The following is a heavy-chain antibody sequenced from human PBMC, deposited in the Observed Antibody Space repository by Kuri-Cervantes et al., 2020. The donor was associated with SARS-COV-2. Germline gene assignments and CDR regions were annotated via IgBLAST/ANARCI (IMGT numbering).Heavy chain of an antibody. CDR2: ITAAGAE. V-gene: IGHV3-13*01. J-gene: IGHJ3*01. CDR1: GFTFSNYD. CDR3: AKEGIASYDPLDV. Sequence: GESLKTPCAASGFTFSNYDIHWVRQVPGKGLGWVSAITAAGAEFHAGSVRGRFTVSRENAKTSAYLQMNGLTADDTAVYYCAKEGIASYDPLDVWGLGTMVTVSS. D-gene: IGHD6-13*01.